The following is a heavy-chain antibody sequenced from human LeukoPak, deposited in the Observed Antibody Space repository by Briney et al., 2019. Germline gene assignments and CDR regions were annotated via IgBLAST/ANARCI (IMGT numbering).Heavy chain of an antibody. CDR2: IRHDGTNK. Sequence: IRHDGTNKNYAASLKGRFIISRDNSKNTVSLEMSSLTSEDTAVYYCARGRPGRRCAHWGQGTQVTVSS. CDR3: ARGRPGRRCAH. V-gene: IGHV3-30*02. J-gene: IGHJ4*02.